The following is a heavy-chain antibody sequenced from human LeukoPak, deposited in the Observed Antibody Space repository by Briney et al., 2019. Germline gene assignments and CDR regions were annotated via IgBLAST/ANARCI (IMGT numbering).Heavy chain of an antibody. Sequence: ASVKVSCKASGGTFSSYAISWVRQAPGQGVERMGRIIPILGIANYAQKFQGRVTMTRNTSISTAYMELSSLRSEDTAVYYCARDLVSLVVVAAKALSYYYGMDVWGQGTTVTVSS. D-gene: IGHD2-15*01. CDR3: ARDLVSLVVVAAKALSYYYGMDV. CDR2: IIPILGIA. V-gene: IGHV1-69*04. CDR1: GGTFSSYA. J-gene: IGHJ6*02.